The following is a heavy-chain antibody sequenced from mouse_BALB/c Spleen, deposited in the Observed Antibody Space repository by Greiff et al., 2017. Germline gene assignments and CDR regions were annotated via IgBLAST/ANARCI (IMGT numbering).Heavy chain of an antibody. Sequence: VQLQQSGPGLVKPSQSLSLTCTVTGYSITSDYAWNWIRQFPGNKLEWMGYISYSGSTSYNPSLKSRISITRDTSKNQFFLQLNSVTTEDTATYYCAREDTGVFDYWGQGTTLTVSS. CDR3: AREDTGVFDY. D-gene: IGHD4-1*01. CDR1: GYSITSDYA. J-gene: IGHJ2*01. CDR2: ISYSGST. V-gene: IGHV3-2*02.